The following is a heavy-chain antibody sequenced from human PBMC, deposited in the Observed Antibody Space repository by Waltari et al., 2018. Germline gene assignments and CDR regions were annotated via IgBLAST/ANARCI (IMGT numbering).Heavy chain of an antibody. CDR3: ARDGSRITMVRGVIRLVY. CDR2: INPNSGGT. D-gene: IGHD3-10*01. J-gene: IGHJ4*02. CDR1: GYTFTGYY. V-gene: IGHV1-2*06. Sequence: QVQLVQSGAEVKKPGASVKVSCKASGYTFTGYYMHWVRQAPGQGLEWMGRINPNSGGTNYAQKFQGRVTMTRDTSISTAYMELSMLRSDDTAVYYCARDGSRITMVRGVIRLVYWGQGTLVTVSS.